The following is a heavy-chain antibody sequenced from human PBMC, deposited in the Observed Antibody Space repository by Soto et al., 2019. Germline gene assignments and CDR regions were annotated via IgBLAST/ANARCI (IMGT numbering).Heavy chain of an antibody. CDR1: GYTFTSYD. J-gene: IGHJ6*02. CDR3: TREITTRGMDD. D-gene: IGHD1-1*01. Sequence: QVQLVQSGAEVKKPGASVKVSCKASGYTFTSYDINWVRQATGQGLERMGWMNPNSGKTGYAQKFQGRVTMTRNPSITIAYRELISLRSESTASYYWTREITTRGMDDGGQGTTVTVSS. CDR2: MNPNSGKT. V-gene: IGHV1-8*01.